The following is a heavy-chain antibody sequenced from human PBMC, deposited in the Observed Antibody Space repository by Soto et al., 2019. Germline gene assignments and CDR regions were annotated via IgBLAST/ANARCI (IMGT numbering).Heavy chain of an antibody. CDR3: ARTTTHQENWFDP. D-gene: IGHD2-2*01. J-gene: IGHJ5*02. V-gene: IGHV1-2*04. Sequence: QVQLVQSGAEVKKPGASVKVSCKASGYTFTGYYMHWVRQAPGQGLEWMGWINPNSGGTNYAQKFQGWVTMTRDTSISTAYMELSRLRSDDTAVSYCARTTTHQENWFDPWGQGTLVTVSS. CDR1: GYTFTGYY. CDR2: INPNSGGT.